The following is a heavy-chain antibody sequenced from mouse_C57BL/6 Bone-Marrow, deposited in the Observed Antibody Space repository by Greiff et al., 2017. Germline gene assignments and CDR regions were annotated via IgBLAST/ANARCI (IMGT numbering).Heavy chain of an antibody. J-gene: IGHJ2*01. CDR1: GFNIKDDY. CDR3: TTDYGSSYDDY. D-gene: IGHD1-1*01. Sequence: VQLQQSGAELVRPGASVELSCTASGFNIKDDYMHWVKQRPEQGLEWIGWIDPENGDTEYASKFQGKATITADTSSNTAYLQLSSLTSEDTAVYYCTTDYGSSYDDYWGQGTTLTVSS. V-gene: IGHV14-4*01. CDR2: IDPENGDT.